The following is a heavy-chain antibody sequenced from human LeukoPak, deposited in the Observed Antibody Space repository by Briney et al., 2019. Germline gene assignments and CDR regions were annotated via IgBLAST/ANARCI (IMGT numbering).Heavy chain of an antibody. CDR3: ARYCSGGSCSDASDI. CDR2: IYYSGST. J-gene: IGHJ3*02. CDR1: GGSISSYY. V-gene: IGHV4-59*08. Sequence: PSETLSLICTVSGGSISSYYWSWIRQPPGKGLEWIGYIYYSGSTNYNPSLKSRVTISVDTSKNQFSLKLSSVTAADTAVYYCARYCSGGSCSDASDIWGQGTMVTVSS. D-gene: IGHD2-15*01.